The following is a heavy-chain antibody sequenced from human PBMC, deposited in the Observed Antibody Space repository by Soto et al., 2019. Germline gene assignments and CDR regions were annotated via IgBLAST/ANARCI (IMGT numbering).Heavy chain of an antibody. CDR2: ISGSGGST. J-gene: IGHJ4*02. D-gene: IGHD6-13*01. V-gene: IGHV3-23*01. Sequence: GSLRLSCAASGFTFSNYAVTWVRQAPGKGLEWVSTISGSGGSTYYADSVKGRFTISRDNSKNTLYLQMNSLRAEDTAVYYCAKDQGSSWYEIDYWGQGILVTVSS. CDR1: GFTFSNYA. CDR3: AKDQGSSWYEIDY.